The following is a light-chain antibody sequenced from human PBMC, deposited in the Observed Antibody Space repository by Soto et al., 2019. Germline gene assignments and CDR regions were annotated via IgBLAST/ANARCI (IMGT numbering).Light chain of an antibody. Sequence: QSALTQPASVSGSPGQSITISCTGTSSDVGGYNYVSWYQQQSGKAPKLMIHEVSNRPSGVSNRFSGSKSGNTASLTISGLQAEDEADYYCGTWDSSLSSDVFGTGTKLTVL. CDR1: SSDVGGYNY. V-gene: IGLV2-14*01. J-gene: IGLJ1*01. CDR3: GTWDSSLSSDV. CDR2: EVS.